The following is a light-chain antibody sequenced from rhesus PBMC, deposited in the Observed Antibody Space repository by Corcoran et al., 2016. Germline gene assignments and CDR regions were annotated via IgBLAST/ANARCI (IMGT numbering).Light chain of an antibody. CDR2: SAS. V-gene: IGKV1-46*01. CDR1: QSFSSS. CDR3: QQYYSYPFT. Sequence: DIQMTQSPSSLSASVGDTVTITCRASQSFSSSLAWYQQKPGKAPKLLIYSASSLQSGVPSRFSGSKYGTDFTLTSSSLQPEDIASYYCQQYYSYPFTFGPGTKLDIK. J-gene: IGKJ3*01.